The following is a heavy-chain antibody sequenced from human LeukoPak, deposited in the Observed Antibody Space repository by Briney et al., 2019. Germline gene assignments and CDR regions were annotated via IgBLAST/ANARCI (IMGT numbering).Heavy chain of an antibody. CDR2: IKQDGSEK. Sequence: GGSLRLSCAASGFTFSSYWMSWVRQAPGKGLEWVANIKQDGSEKYYVDSVKGRFTISRDNAKNSLYLQMNSLRAEDTAVYYCARVRRAVAGTGGFDYWGQGTLVTVSS. CDR3: ARVRRAVAGTGGFDY. CDR1: GFTFSSYW. D-gene: IGHD6-19*01. V-gene: IGHV3-7*01. J-gene: IGHJ4*02.